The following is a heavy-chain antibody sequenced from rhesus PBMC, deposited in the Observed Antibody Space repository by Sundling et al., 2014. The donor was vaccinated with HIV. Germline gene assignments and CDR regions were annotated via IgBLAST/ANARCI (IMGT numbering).Heavy chain of an antibody. Sequence: QVQLQESGPGLVKPSETLSLTCAVSGGSISGYYWSWIRQPPGRGLEWIGYIAGTTGSTYYNPSLKSRVTISRDTSKNQFSLKLTSVTAADTAVYYCARLGWSGGLDSWGQGVVVTVSS. CDR2: IAGTTGST. D-gene: IGHD3-34*01. CDR1: GGSISGYY. V-gene: IGHV4-165*01. J-gene: IGHJ6*01. CDR3: ARLGWSGGLDS.